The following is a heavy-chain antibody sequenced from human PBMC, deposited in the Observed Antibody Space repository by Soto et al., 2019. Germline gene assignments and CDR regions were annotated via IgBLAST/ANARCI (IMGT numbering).Heavy chain of an antibody. CDR1: GFTFDDYA. CDR2: ISWDGGST. Sequence: LRLSCAASGFTFDDYAMHWVRQAPGKGLEWVSLISWDGGSTYYADSVKGRFTISRDNSKNSLYLQMNSLRAEDTALYYCAKDFPVVTPRRGGYYYYYGMDVWGQGTTVTVSS. V-gene: IGHV3-43D*04. D-gene: IGHD2-15*01. CDR3: AKDFPVVTPRRGGYYYYYGMDV. J-gene: IGHJ6*02.